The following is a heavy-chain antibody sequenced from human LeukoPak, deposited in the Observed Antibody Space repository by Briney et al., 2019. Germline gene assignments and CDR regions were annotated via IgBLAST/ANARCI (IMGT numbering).Heavy chain of an antibody. D-gene: IGHD2-15*01. J-gene: IGHJ4*02. CDR2: ISSSSSYI. CDR1: GFTFSSYS. CDR3: ARAGYCSGGSCYHDFDY. Sequence: KPGVSLRLSCAASGFTFSSYSMNWVRQAPGKGLEWVSSISSSSSYIYYADSVKGRFTISRDNAKNSLYLQMNSLRAEDTAVYYCARAGYCSGGSCYHDFDYWGQGTLVTVS. V-gene: IGHV3-21*01.